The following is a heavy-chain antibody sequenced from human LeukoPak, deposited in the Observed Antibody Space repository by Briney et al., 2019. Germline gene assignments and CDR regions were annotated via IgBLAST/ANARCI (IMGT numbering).Heavy chain of an antibody. V-gene: IGHV4-39*02. Sequence: PSETLSLTCTVPGGSISSSSYYWGWIRQPPGKGLEWIGSIYYSGSTYYNPSLKSRVTISVDTSKNQFSLKLSSVTAADTAVYYCARDRGGLGATDYWGQGTLVTVSS. CDR2: IYYSGST. CDR3: ARDRGGLGATDY. J-gene: IGHJ4*02. CDR1: GGSISSSSYY. D-gene: IGHD1-26*01.